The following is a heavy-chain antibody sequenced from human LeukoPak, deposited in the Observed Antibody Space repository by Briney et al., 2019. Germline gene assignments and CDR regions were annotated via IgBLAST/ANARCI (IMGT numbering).Heavy chain of an antibody. CDR2: INHSGGST. J-gene: IGHJ4*02. D-gene: IGHD4-17*01. Sequence: ASVKVSCKASGYTFTSYYMHWVRQAPGQGLEWMGIINHSGGSTSYPQKFQGRVTMTRDMSTSTVYMELSSLRSEDTAVYYWARQTVTTWDYWGQGTLLTVSS. V-gene: IGHV1-46*01. CDR3: ARQTVTTWDY. CDR1: GYTFTSYY.